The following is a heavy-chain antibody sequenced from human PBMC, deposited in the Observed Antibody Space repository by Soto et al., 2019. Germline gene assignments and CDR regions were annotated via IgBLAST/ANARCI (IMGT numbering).Heavy chain of an antibody. CDR1: GFSFSSYT. CDR2: VSGNGGNT. Sequence: GGSLRLSCVASGFSFSSYTMNWVRQAPGTGLEWVSVVSGNGGNTYYADSVKGRFSISRDNSKNTLYLQLNSLRAEDTAIYYCAKDRMGASGWFDPWGQGTPVTVSS. D-gene: IGHD1-26*01. CDR3: AKDRMGASGWFDP. J-gene: IGHJ5*02. V-gene: IGHV3-23*01.